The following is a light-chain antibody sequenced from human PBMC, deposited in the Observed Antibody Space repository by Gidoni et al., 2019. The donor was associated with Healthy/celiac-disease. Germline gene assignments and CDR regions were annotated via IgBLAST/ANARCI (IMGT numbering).Light chain of an antibody. CDR1: QSISSW. CDR3: QQYNSYSYT. CDR2: KGS. Sequence: DIQMTQSPSTLSASVGDRVTITCRASQSISSWLAWYQQKPGKAPKLLIYKGSSLESGVPSRFSGSGSGTEFTLTISSLQPDDFATYYCQQYNSYSYTFGQXTKLEIK. J-gene: IGKJ2*01. V-gene: IGKV1-5*03.